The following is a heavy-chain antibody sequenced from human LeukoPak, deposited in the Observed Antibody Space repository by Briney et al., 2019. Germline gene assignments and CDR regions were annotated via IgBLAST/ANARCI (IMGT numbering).Heavy chain of an antibody. Sequence: ASVKVSCKVSGYTLTELSMHWVRQALGKGLEWMGGFDPEDGETIYAQKFQGRVTMTEDTSTDTAYMELSSLRSEDTAAYYCATPRDSGSYRDYWGQGTLVTIPS. CDR2: FDPEDGET. CDR3: ATPRDSGSYRDY. V-gene: IGHV1-24*01. D-gene: IGHD1-26*01. J-gene: IGHJ4*02. CDR1: GYTLTELS.